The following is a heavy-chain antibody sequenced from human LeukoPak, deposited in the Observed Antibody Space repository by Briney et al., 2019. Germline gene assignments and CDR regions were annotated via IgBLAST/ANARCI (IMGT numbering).Heavy chain of an antibody. CDR3: AKDESGWANWFDP. CDR2: IWYDGSNK. Sequence: QPGGSLRLSCAASGFTFSSYGMHWVRQAPGKGLEWVAVIWYDGSNKYYADSVKGRFTISRDNSKNTLYLQMNSLRAEDTAVYYCAKDESGWANWFDPWGQGTLVTVSS. D-gene: IGHD6-19*01. CDR1: GFTFSSYG. V-gene: IGHV3-33*06. J-gene: IGHJ5*02.